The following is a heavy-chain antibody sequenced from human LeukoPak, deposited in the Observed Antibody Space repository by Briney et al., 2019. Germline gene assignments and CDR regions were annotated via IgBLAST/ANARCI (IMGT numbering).Heavy chain of an antibody. CDR3: ARSRTPKVAQKAPSYFDY. CDR1: GYTFTSYG. Sequence: ASVKVSCKASGYTFTSYGISWVRQAPGQGLEWMGWISAYNGNTNYAQKLQGRVTMTTGTSTSTAYMELRSLRSEDTAVYYCARSRTPKVAQKAPSYFDYWGQGTLVTVSS. J-gene: IGHJ4*02. D-gene: IGHD1-14*01. CDR2: ISAYNGNT. V-gene: IGHV1-18*01.